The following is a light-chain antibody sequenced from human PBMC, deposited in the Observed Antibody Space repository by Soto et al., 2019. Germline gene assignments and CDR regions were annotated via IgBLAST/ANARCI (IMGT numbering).Light chain of an antibody. CDR3: MQALQTSWT. V-gene: IGKV2-28*01. CDR2: LGS. J-gene: IGKJ1*01. CDR1: QSLLHSNGYNY. Sequence: DIVMTQSPLSLPVTPGEPASISCRSSQSLLHSNGYNYLDWYLQKPGQSPQLLIYLGSNRASGVPDRLSGSGSGTDFTLKISRVVAEDVGVYYCMQALQTSWTFGQGTKVDIK.